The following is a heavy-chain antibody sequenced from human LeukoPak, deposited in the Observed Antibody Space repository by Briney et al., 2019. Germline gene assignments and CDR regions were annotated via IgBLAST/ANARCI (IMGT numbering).Heavy chain of an antibody. Sequence: SETLSLTCSVSGGSISTYYWTWIRQPPGKGLEWIGYIYYSGSTNYNPSLKSRVTISVDTSKNQSSLNLSSVTATDTAVYYCARANYYGSGPETFDIWGQGTMVTVSS. CDR1: GGSISTYY. J-gene: IGHJ3*02. V-gene: IGHV4-59*01. CDR2: IYYSGST. D-gene: IGHD3-10*01. CDR3: ARANYYGSGPETFDI.